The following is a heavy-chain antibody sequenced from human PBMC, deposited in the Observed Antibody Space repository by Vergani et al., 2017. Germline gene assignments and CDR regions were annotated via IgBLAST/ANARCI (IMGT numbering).Heavy chain of an antibody. V-gene: IGHV5-51*01. D-gene: IGHD4-17*01. Sequence: EVQLVQSGAEVKKPGESLKISCEGSGYTFTDYWVGWVRQKPGKGLEWMGVVYARDSITRYSPSFQGQVTISADKSISTVYLQWSSLKASDTAMYYCVRHRDFIRGYGKPGIGADYWGQGALVTVSS. CDR3: VRHRDFIRGYGKPGIGADY. CDR1: GYTFTDYW. CDR2: VYARDSIT. J-gene: IGHJ4*02.